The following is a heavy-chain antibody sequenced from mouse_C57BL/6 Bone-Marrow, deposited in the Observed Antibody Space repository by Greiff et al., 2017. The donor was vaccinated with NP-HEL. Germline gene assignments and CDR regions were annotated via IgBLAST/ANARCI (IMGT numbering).Heavy chain of an antibody. CDR3: AREEGFPFAY. CDR2: IYPSDSET. Sequence: QVQLKQPGAELVRPGSSVKLSCKASGYTFTSYWMDWVKQRPGQGLEWIGNIYPSDSETHYNQKFKDKATLTVDKSSSTAYMQLSSLTSEDSAVYYCAREEGFPFAYWGQGTLVTVSA. V-gene: IGHV1-61*01. CDR1: GYTFTSYW. J-gene: IGHJ3*01. D-gene: IGHD3-3*01.